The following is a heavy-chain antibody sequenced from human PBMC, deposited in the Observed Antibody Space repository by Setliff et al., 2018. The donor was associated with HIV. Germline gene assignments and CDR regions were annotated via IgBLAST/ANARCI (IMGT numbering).Heavy chain of an antibody. CDR1: GYTFTSLD. CDR3: ARGAPGRSCSGGSCSYFDY. D-gene: IGHD2-15*01. Sequence: ASVKVSCKASGYTFTSLDINWVRQATGQGPEWMGWLNPTSGNTGSAQRFQGRVTMTRNTSISIAYMELSNLRSEGTAVYYCARGAPGRSCSGGSCSYFDYWGQGTLVTVSS. V-gene: IGHV1-8*01. CDR2: LNPTSGNT. J-gene: IGHJ4*02.